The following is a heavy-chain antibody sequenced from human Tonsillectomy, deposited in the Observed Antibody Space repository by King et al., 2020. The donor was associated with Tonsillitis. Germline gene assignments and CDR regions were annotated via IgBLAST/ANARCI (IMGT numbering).Heavy chain of an antibody. CDR2: IKPDGSER. CDR3: VIIFCGGGKCADDY. D-gene: IGHD2-15*01. CDR1: GFTFSNYW. Sequence: VQLVESGGGLVQPGGSLRLSCAASGFTFSNYWMSWVRQAPGKGLEWVANIKPDGSERYYEDSVKGRCTVSSDNAKNSLDLQMNTLRAEDTAVYYCVIIFCGGGKCADDYWGXXXLVTVSS. J-gene: IGHJ4*01. V-gene: IGHV3-7*03.